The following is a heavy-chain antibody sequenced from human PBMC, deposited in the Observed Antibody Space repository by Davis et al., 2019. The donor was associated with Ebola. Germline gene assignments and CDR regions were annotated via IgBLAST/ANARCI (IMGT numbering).Heavy chain of an antibody. V-gene: IGHV4-31*03. CDR3: AREGRQLANPILFRSRWFDP. CDR2: FYYSGNS. J-gene: IGHJ5*02. D-gene: IGHD6-6*01. Sequence: PSETLSLTCSVSGDSISSGDHYWTWIRQHPGKDLEWIGYFYYSGNSYYNPSLKSRVSISVDTAKNQFSLNLNSVTAADTAVYYCAREGRQLANPILFRSRWFDPWGQGTLVTVSS. CDR1: GDSISSGDHY.